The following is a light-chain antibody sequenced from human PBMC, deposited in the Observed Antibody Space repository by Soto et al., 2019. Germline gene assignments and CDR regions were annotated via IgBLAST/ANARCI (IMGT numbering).Light chain of an antibody. CDR1: SSNIGNNY. Sequence: QSVLTQPPSVSAAPGQKVTISCSGSSSNIGNNYVSWYQQLPGTAPKLLIYDNNKRPSGIPDRFSGSKSGTSPTLGITGLQTGDEADYYCGTWDNSLGAGVFGGGTKLTVL. CDR2: DNN. J-gene: IGLJ3*02. CDR3: GTWDNSLGAGV. V-gene: IGLV1-51*01.